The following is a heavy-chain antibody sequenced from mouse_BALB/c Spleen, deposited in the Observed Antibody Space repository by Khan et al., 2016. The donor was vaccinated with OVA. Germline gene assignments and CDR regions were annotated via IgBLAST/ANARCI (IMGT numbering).Heavy chain of an antibody. D-gene: IGHD1-1*01. J-gene: IGHJ1*01. CDR2: IYYSGTV. Sequence: EVQLQESGPGLVKPSQTVSLTCTVTGISITSGNYRWSWIRQFPGNNLEWIGNIYYSGTVTYNPFLTNRTTITRDTSKNQFFLEMNSLTAEDTATYYWARGHGSLYWYFEVWGAGTTVTVSS. CDR1: GISITSGNYR. CDR3: ARGHGSLYWYFEV. V-gene: IGHV3-5*02.